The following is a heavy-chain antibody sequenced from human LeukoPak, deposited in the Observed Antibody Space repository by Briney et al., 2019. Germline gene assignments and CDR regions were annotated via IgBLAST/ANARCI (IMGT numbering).Heavy chain of an antibody. CDR1: GFTFSSYA. V-gene: IGHV3-30-3*01. D-gene: IGHD2-21*02. J-gene: IGHJ6*02. CDR3: GSSTVHYYNYGMDV. CDR2: ISYDGSNK. Sequence: PGRSLRLSCAASGFTFSSYAVHWVRQAPGKGLEWVAVISYDGSNKYYADSVKGRFTISRDNSKNTLYLQMNSLRAEDTAVYYCGSSTVHYYNYGMDVWGQGATVTVSS.